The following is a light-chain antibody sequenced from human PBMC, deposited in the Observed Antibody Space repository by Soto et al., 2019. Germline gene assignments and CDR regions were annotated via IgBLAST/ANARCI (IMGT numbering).Light chain of an antibody. CDR2: DVS. CDR1: SSDVGGYNY. V-gene: IGLV2-14*01. CDR3: SSYTSSSTPLVV. J-gene: IGLJ2*01. Sequence: QSVLTQPASVSGSPGQSITISCTGTSSDVGGYNYVSWYQQHPGKAPKLMIYDVSNRPSGVSNRFSGSKSDNTASLTISGLQAEDEADYYCSSYTSSSTPLVVFGGGTQLTVL.